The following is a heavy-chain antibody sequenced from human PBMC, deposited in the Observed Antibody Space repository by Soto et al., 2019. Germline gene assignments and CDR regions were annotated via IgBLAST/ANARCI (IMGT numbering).Heavy chain of an antibody. CDR2: FSLSGTT. Sequence: SETLSLTCTVSGASITGSFFWSWIRQPAGKGLEWIGRFSLSGTTNYNPSLRSRVTMSADVSKNQFSLRLTSVAAADTALYYCARGMTPPGAPAWYYFDSWGQGTLVTVSS. D-gene: IGHD2-8*02. J-gene: IGHJ4*02. CDR3: ARGMTPPGAPAWYYFDS. CDR1: GASITGSFF. V-gene: IGHV4-4*07.